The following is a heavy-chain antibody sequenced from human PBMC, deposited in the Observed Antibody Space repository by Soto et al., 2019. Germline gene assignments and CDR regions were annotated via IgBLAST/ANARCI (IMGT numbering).Heavy chain of an antibody. Sequence: VPLVQSGAEVKKPGASVKVSCKASGYTFTSYGISWVRQAPGQGLEWTGWISAYNGNTNYAQKLQGRVTMTTDTSTSTAYMELRSLRSDDTAVYYCARDEECSRTSCYPDYWGQGTLVTVSS. CDR2: ISAYNGNT. J-gene: IGHJ4*02. D-gene: IGHD2-2*01. CDR3: ARDEECSRTSCYPDY. V-gene: IGHV1-18*01. CDR1: GYTFTSYG.